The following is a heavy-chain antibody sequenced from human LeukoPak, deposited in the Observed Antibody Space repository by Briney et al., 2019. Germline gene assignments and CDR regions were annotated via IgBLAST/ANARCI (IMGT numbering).Heavy chain of an antibody. CDR2: IFHTGNT. D-gene: IGHD7-27*01. CDR3: ARGHWGCDY. CDR1: GGSVSGYY. V-gene: IGHV4-59*02. J-gene: IGHJ4*02. Sequence: SETLSLICTVSGGSVSGYYWSWIRQPPGKGLEWIGYIFHTGNTNYNPSLESRVTISVDTSKNQFSLKLSSVTAADTAVYYCARGHWGCDYWGQGTLVTVSS.